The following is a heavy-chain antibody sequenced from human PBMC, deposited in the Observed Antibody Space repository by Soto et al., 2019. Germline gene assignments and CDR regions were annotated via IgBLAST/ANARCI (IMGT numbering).Heavy chain of an antibody. CDR3: ARVGMLTAFDI. CDR1: GFTFSSYS. CDR2: ISSDGSNK. Sequence: GGSLRLSCAASGFTFSSYSLNWVRQAPGKGLGWVAVISSDGSNKYYADSVKGRFTISRDNSMNTLYLQMNSLRAEDTAVDYRARVGMLTAFDIWGESTMVT. V-gene: IGHV3-30*03. D-gene: IGHD3-16*01. J-gene: IGHJ3*02.